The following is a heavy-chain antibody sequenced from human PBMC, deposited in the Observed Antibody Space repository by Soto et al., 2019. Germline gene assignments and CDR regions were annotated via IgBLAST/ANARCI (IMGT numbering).Heavy chain of an antibody. Sequence: SETLSLTCTVSGGSISSDGYYWSWIRQHPGKGLEWIGYIYYNGNTFYNPSLKSRLTISVDTSKNQFSLKLSSVTAADTAVFYCARGMDFYDSSGYYWGGFDSWGRGQRSPSPQ. CDR1: GGSISSDGYY. D-gene: IGHD3-22*01. CDR3: ARGMDFYDSSGYYWGGFDS. CDR2: IYYNGNT. J-gene: IGHJ5*01. V-gene: IGHV4-31*03.